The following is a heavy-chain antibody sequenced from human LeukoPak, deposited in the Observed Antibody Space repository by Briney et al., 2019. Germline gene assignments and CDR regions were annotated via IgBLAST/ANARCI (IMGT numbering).Heavy chain of an antibody. D-gene: IGHD6-19*01. J-gene: IGHJ4*02. CDR2: ISGSGGST. V-gene: IGHV3-23*01. CDR3: AKFDSSGWWL. CDR1: GFTSSSYA. Sequence: GGSLRLSCAASGFTSSSYAMSWVRQAPGKGLEWVSAISGSGGSTYYADSVKGRFAISRDNSKNTLYLQMNSLRAEDTAVYYCAKFDSSGWWLWGQGTLVTVSS.